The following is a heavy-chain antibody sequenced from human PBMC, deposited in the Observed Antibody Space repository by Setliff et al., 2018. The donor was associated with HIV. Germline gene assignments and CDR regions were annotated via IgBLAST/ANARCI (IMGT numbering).Heavy chain of an antibody. CDR3: ARSHDSSGDHFDF. J-gene: IGHJ4*02. CDR2: IYSSGST. D-gene: IGHD3-22*01. CDR1: GGAISTYY. Sequence: KASETLSLTCTVSGGAISTYYWTWIRQPPGKGLEWIGYIYSSGSTHQNPSLKSRVTMSVDTSKNQYSLKLTSVTAADTAVYYCARSHDSSGDHFDFRGQGTLVTVSS. V-gene: IGHV4-4*09.